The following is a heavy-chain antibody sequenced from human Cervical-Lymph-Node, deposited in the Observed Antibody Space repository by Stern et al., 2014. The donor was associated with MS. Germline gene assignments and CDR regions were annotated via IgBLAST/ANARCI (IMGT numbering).Heavy chain of an antibody. CDR3: ARDNGVTAAANWFDP. Sequence: EVQLVESGAEVKKPGESLKISCKGSGYSFTDYWIGWVRQMPGKGLEGMGVIYPDDSDTRYSPSFQGQVTISADKSISTAYLQWSSLKASDTAMYYCARDNGVTAAANWFDPWGQGTLVTVSS. J-gene: IGHJ5*02. V-gene: IGHV5-51*03. CDR2: IYPDDSDT. CDR1: GYSFTDYW. D-gene: IGHD6-13*01.